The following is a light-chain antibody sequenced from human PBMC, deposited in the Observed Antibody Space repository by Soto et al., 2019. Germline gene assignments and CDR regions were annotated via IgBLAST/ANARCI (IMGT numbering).Light chain of an antibody. Sequence: DIQMTQSPSSLSASVGDRVTITCRANQDISNFLAWYQQKPGQAPKLLIYAASTLQSGVPSRFSGSGSRTDFTLTISRLQPEDVATYYCQRYNSAPRTFGQGTKVEIK. J-gene: IGKJ1*01. V-gene: IGKV1-27*01. CDR1: QDISNF. CDR2: AAS. CDR3: QRYNSAPRT.